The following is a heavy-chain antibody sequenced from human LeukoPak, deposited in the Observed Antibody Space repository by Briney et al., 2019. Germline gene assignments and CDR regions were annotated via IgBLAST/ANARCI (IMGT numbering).Heavy chain of an antibody. CDR1: GFTFGSYA. CDR3: ATHGDYGRNYDQYGLDA. V-gene: IGHV3-23*01. D-gene: IGHD4-17*01. J-gene: IGHJ6*02. Sequence: PGGSLRLSCAASGFTFGSYAMSWVRQAPEEGLEWVSTISGGGSTFYRDSVRGRFTITRDNSKNTVYLQMNSLRVEDSAVYYCATHGDYGRNYDQYGLDAWGQGTTVTVSS. CDR2: ISGGGST.